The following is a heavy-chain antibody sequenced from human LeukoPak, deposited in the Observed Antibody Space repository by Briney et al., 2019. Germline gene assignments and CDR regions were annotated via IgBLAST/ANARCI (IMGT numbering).Heavy chain of an antibody. CDR3: ARDRSGGSGIIDY. Sequence: GASVKVSCKASGYTFIDYYMHWVRQAPGQGLEWMGWISGYSGNANYAQKFQDRVTMTTDTSTSTAYMDLRSLRSDDTAVYYCARDRSGGSGIIDYWGQGTLVTVSS. CDR2: ISGYSGNA. J-gene: IGHJ4*02. V-gene: IGHV1-18*04. D-gene: IGHD3-10*01. CDR1: GYTFIDYY.